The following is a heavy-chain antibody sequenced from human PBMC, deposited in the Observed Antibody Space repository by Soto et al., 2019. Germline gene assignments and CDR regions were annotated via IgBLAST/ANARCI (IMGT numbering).Heavy chain of an antibody. CDR3: ARHVGGYYYYMDV. D-gene: IGHD2-15*01. V-gene: IGHV4-39*01. CDR1: GGSVSSGSYY. Sequence: QLQLQESGPGLVKPSETLSLTCTVSGGSVSSGSYYWGWIRQPPGKGLEWIGSIYYSGNTYYNPSLKSLVTISVDTSKNQFSLKLSSVTAADTAVYYCARHVGGYYYYMDVWGKGTTVTVSS. J-gene: IGHJ6*03. CDR2: IYYSGNT.